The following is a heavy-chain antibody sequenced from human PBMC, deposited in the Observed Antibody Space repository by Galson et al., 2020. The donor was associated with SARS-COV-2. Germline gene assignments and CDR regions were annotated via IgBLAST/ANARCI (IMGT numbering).Heavy chain of an antibody. J-gene: IGHJ4*02. D-gene: IGHD2-15*01. V-gene: IGHV3-21*01. CDR2: ISSSSSYI. Sequence: GGSLRLSCAASGFTFSSYSMNWVRQAPGKGLEWVSSISSSSSYIYYADSVKGRFTISRDNAKNSLYLQMNSLRAEDTAVYYCARGGGGGYCSGGSCSNDYWGQGTLVTVSS. CDR1: GFTFSSYS. CDR3: ARGGGGGYCSGGSCSNDY.